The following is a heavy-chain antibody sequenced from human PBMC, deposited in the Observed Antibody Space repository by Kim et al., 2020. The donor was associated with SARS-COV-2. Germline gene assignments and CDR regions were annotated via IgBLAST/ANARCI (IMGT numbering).Heavy chain of an antibody. CDR3: ARRTEAGGYFDF. Sequence: SETLSLTCSVSGGYINTSHYYWAWIRQPPVKGLEWIGTIYHRGSTYYNPSLKSRVTISVDTSRKQFSLKLASVTAADPAVYYCARRTEAGGYFDFWGQGSPVTVAS. CDR1: GGYINTSHYY. J-gene: IGHJ4*02. CDR2: IYHRGST. D-gene: IGHD2-15*01. V-gene: IGHV4-39*01.